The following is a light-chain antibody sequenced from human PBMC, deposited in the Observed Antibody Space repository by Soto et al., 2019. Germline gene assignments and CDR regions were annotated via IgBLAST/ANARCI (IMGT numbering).Light chain of an antibody. CDR1: QRVSSSY. CDR3: QQYGSSGT. CDR2: GAS. J-gene: IGKJ1*01. V-gene: IGKV3-20*01. Sequence: MALTHSTFIQSXSPGERXTRSFXASQRVSSSYLAWYQQKPGQAPRLLIHGASTRATGIPARFNGSGSGTDFTLTISRLEAEDFAVYYCQQYGSSGTFGQGTK.